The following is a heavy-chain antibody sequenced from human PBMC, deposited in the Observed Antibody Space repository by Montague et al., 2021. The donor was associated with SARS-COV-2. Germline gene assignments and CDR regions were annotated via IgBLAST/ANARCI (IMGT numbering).Heavy chain of an antibody. V-gene: IGHV3-48*03. CDR1: GFTFDNHE. D-gene: IGHD2-2*01. J-gene: IGHJ4*02. CDR3: ARDTRGFVTMPFDS. CDR2: TSASGSVK. Sequence: SLRLSCAASGFTFDNHEMNWLRQAPGKGLEWVSYTSASGSVKKYADSVKGRFTVSRDNARNSLYLQMNSLRPNDTAFYFCARDTRGFVTMPFDSWGQGTLVTVSS.